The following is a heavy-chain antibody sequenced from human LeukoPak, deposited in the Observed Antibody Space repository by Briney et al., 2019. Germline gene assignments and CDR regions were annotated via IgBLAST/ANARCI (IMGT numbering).Heavy chain of an antibody. D-gene: IGHD1-26*01. J-gene: IGHJ4*02. V-gene: IGHV3-74*01. Sequence: GGSLRLSCAASGFTFSDYYMSWIRQAPGKGLVWVSRIHNDGSNTIYADSVKGRFTISRDNAKNTLYLQLNSLRAEDTAVYYCARDIVRALGGIDYWGQGTLVSVSS. CDR1: GFTFSDYY. CDR2: IHNDGSNT. CDR3: ARDIVRALGGIDY.